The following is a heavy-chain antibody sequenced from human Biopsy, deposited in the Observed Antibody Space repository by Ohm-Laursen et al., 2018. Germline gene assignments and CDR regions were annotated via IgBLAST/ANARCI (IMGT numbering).Heavy chain of an antibody. D-gene: IGHD5-24*01. J-gene: IGHJ4*02. CDR3: ARHDGNGPFALDS. CDR1: GGSISSGSNY. V-gene: IGHV4-39*01. CDR2: VYHSGNT. Sequence: TLSLTCTVSGGSISSGSNYWAWIRPPPGKGLEWIGSVYHSGNTYYSPSLKSRVTISQDTSKIPFSLKVTSVTAADTAAYYCARHDGNGPFALDSWGQGTLVTVSS.